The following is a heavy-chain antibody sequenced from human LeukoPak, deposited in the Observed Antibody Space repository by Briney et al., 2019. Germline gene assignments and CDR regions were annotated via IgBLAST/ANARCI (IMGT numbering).Heavy chain of an antibody. CDR3: AREVEDSFTMVRGANWFDP. CDR2: ISSSSSTI. D-gene: IGHD3-10*01. Sequence: GGSLRLSCAASGFTFSSYSMNWVRQAPGKGLEWVSYISSSSSTIYYADSVKGRFTISRDNAKNSLYLQMNSLRAEDTAVYYCAREVEDSFTMVRGANWFDPWGQGTLVTVSS. J-gene: IGHJ5*02. CDR1: GFTFSSYS. V-gene: IGHV3-48*04.